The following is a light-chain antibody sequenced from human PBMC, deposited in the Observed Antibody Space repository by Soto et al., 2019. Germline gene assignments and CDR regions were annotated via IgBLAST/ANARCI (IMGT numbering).Light chain of an antibody. Sequence: QSVLTQPPSASGTPGQGVTISCSGSTSNIGSNSVSWYQQLPGTAPKLLIYDDNKRPSGIPDRFSGSKSGTSATLGITGFQTGDEADYYCGSWDSSLSAYVFGTGTKGTVL. V-gene: IGLV1-51*01. CDR2: DDN. CDR1: TSNIGSNS. CDR3: GSWDSSLSAYV. J-gene: IGLJ1*01.